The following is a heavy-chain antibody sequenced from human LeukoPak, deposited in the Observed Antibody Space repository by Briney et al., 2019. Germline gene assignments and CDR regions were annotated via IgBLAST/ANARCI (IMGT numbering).Heavy chain of an antibody. V-gene: IGHV1-2*06. Sequence: VASVKVSCKASGGTFSSYAISWVRQAPGQGLEWMGRINPNSGGTNYAQKFQGRVTMTRDTSISTAYMELSRLRSDDTAVYYCARDPSRDAFDIWGQGTMVTVSS. CDR1: GGTFSSYA. CDR2: INPNSGGT. J-gene: IGHJ3*02. CDR3: ARDPSRDAFDI.